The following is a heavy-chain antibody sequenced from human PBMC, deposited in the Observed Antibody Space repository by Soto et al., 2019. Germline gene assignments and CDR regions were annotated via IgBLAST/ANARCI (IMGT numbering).Heavy chain of an antibody. CDR3: ARVTTTLVDHFDY. CDR1: GFSVSGSY. Sequence: LRLSCAASGFSVSGSYIYWVRQAPGKGLEWVSVMFSGGGTDYADSVKGRFTISSDKSKNTLYLQMNSLRVEDTAVYYCARVTTTLVDHFDYWGQGTLVTVSS. J-gene: IGHJ4*02. V-gene: IGHV3-53*01. CDR2: MFSGGGT. D-gene: IGHD4-4*01.